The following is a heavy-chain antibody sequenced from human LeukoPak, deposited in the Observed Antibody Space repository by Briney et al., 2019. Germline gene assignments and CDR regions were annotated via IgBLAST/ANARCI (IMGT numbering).Heavy chain of an antibody. CDR2: IYYNGIT. J-gene: IGHJ6*02. CDR3: ARDRSTVDYYGLDV. Sequence: PSQTLSLTCTVSGGSISSGHFYWSWIRQPPEKGLEYIGYIYYNGITFYNPSLRSRITISIDTSKNQFSLKLNSETAADTAVYYCARDRSTVDYYGLDVWGQGTTVIVSS. CDR1: GGSISSGHFY. V-gene: IGHV4-30-4*01. D-gene: IGHD4-23*01.